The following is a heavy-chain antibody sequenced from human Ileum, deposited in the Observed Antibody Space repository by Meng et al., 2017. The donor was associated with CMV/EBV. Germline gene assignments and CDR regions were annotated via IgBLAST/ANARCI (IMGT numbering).Heavy chain of an antibody. CDR3: ARLAAGASYFDP. V-gene: IGHV4-31*03. Sequence: QVQLQESGPGLVKPSRTLSLTCSVSGGSMNSGGYYWSWIRQHPGKGLEWVGYIYHSGSTNYNPSLKSRVSISIDTSKKQFSLNLSSVTAADTAVYYCARLAAGASYFDPWGPGTLVTVSS. J-gene: IGHJ5*02. D-gene: IGHD4/OR15-4a*01. CDR1: GGSMNSGGYY. CDR2: IYHSGST.